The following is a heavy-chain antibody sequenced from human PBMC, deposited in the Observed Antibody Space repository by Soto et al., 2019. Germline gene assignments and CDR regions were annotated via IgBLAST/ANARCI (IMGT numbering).Heavy chain of an antibody. J-gene: IGHJ4*02. CDR2: ISGSGGST. V-gene: IGHV3-23*01. CDR1: GFTFSSYA. Sequence: PGGSLILSCAASGFTFSSYAMSWVRQAPGKGLEWVSAISGSGGSTYYADSVKGRFTISRDNSKNTLYLQMNSLRAEDTAVYYCAKRGGRSDILTGYIDYWGQGTLVTVSS. D-gene: IGHD3-9*01. CDR3: AKRGGRSDILTGYIDY.